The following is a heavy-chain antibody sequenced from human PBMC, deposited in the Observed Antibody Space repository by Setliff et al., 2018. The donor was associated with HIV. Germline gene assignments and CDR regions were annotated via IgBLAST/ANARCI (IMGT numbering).Heavy chain of an antibody. CDR3: ARARGLGPGAHFDY. CDR1: GFSVSHYS. V-gene: IGHV3-21*05. Sequence: GGSLRLSCAASGFSVSHYSMNWVRQAPGKGLEWVAYISNRDSSYTNYADSVKGRFTISRDNARKSLYLEMSSLRAEDTAVYYCARARGLGPGAHFDYWGQGTLVTVSS. D-gene: IGHD3-10*01. J-gene: IGHJ4*02. CDR2: ISNRDSSYT.